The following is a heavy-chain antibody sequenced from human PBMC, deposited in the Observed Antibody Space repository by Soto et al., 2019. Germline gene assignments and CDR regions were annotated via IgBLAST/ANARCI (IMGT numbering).Heavy chain of an antibody. Sequence: LRLSCAASGFSVSNNHMTWIRQTAGKGLELVSFIHGGGSTSYADSVKGRFTISRDNSKNTLYLQMDRLRAEDTAIYYCAGRLTTAASLDYWGQGNLVTVSS. CDR3: AGRLTTAASLDY. V-gene: IGHV3-53*01. CDR2: IHGGGST. CDR1: GFSVSNNH. J-gene: IGHJ4*02. D-gene: IGHD3-16*01.